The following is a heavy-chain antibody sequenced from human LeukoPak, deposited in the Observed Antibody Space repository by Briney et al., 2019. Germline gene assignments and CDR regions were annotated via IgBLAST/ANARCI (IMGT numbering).Heavy chain of an antibody. D-gene: IGHD3-10*01. CDR2: INHSGST. V-gene: IGHV4-34*01. CDR1: GGSFSGYY. J-gene: IGHJ6*03. CDR3: AGGTMVRGAYYYYYMDV. Sequence: SETLSLTCAVYGGSFSGYYWSWIRQPPGKGLEWIGEINHSGSTNYNPSLKSRVTISVDTSKNQFSLKLSSVTAADTAVYYCAGGTMVRGAYYYYYMDVRGKGTTVTISS.